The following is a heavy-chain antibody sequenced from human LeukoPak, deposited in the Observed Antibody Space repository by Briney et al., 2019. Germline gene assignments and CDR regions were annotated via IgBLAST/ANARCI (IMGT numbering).Heavy chain of an antibody. Sequence: ASVKVSCKASGYTFTSYYMHWVRQAPGQGLEWMGRINPNSGGTNYAQKFQGRVTMTRDTSISTAYMELSRLRSDDTAVYYCGVVTAIRTFDYWGQGTLVTVSS. CDR3: GVVTAIRTFDY. V-gene: IGHV1-2*06. J-gene: IGHJ4*02. D-gene: IGHD2-21*02. CDR2: INPNSGGT. CDR1: GYTFTSYY.